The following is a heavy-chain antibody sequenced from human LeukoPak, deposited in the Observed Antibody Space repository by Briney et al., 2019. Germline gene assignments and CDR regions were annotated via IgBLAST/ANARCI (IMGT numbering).Heavy chain of an antibody. CDR1: GYTFTSSG. CDR3: ARDSEVTTFRGVIYS. D-gene: IGHD3-10*01. J-gene: IGHJ4*02. V-gene: IGHV1-18*01. Sequence: GASVKVSCKASGYTFTSSGISCVRQAPGQGLEWMGWISAYNGNTNYAQKLQGRVTMTTDTSTSTAYMELRSLRSDDTAVYYCARDSEVTTFRGVIYSWCQGTLVTVSS. CDR2: ISAYNGNT.